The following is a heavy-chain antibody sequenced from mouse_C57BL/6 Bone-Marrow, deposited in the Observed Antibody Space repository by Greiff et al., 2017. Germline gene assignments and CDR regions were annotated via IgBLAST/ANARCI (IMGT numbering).Heavy chain of an antibody. D-gene: IGHD1-1*01. CDR2: INPSNGGT. CDR3: ARETTVRGDFDY. Sequence: QVQLQQPGTELVKPGASVKLSCKASGYTFTSYWMHWVKQRPGQGLEWIGNINPSNGGTNYNEKFKSKATLTVDKSSSTAYMQLSSLTSEYSAVYYCARETTVRGDFDYWGQGTTLTVSS. J-gene: IGHJ2*01. CDR1: GYTFTSYW. V-gene: IGHV1-53*01.